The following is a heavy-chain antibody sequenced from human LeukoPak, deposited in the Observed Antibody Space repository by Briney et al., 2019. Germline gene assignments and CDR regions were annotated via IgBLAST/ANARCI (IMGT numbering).Heavy chain of an antibody. CDR1: GYTSTAYY. V-gene: IGHV1-2*04. CDR2: INPNSGGT. J-gene: IGHJ1*01. D-gene: IGHD2-15*01. Sequence: ASVKVSCKASGYTSTAYYMHWLRQAPGPGLEWMGWINPNSGGTNYAQNFQGWVTMTRDTSITTAYMELSRLRSDDTAVYYCARAAASGYCSGGSCYSAHFQHWGQGTLVTVSS. CDR3: ARAAASGYCSGGSCYSAHFQH.